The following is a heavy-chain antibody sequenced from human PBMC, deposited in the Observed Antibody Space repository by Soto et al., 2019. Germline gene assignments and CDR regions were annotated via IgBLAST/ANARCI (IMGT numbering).Heavy chain of an antibody. CDR2: IYYSGST. J-gene: IGHJ6*02. Sequence: PSETLSLTCTVSGGSMSSYYWSWIRQPPGKGLEWIGYIYYSGSTNYNPSLKSRVTISVDTSKNQFSLKLTSVTAADTAVYYCARQGVAGTWDYYYYGMDVWGQGTTVTVSS. CDR1: GGSMSSYY. D-gene: IGHD6-19*01. CDR3: ARQGVAGTWDYYYYGMDV. V-gene: IGHV4-59*08.